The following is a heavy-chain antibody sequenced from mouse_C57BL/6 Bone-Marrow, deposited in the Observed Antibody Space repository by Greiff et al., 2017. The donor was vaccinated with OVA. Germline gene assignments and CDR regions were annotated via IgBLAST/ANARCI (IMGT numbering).Heavy chain of an antibody. CDR3: ARDSNYFYYAMDY. V-gene: IGHV1-55*01. J-gene: IGHJ4*01. CDR2: IYPGSGST. Sequence: QVQLQQPGAELVKPGASVKMSCKASGYTFTSYWITWVKQRPGQGLAWIGDIYPGSGSTNYNEKFKSKATLTVDTSSSTAYMQLSSLTSEDSAVYYCARDSNYFYYAMDYWGQGTSVTVSS. CDR1: GYTFTSYW. D-gene: IGHD2-5*01.